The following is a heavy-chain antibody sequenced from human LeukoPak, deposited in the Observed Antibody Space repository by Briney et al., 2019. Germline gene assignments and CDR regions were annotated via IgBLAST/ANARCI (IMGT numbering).Heavy chain of an antibody. D-gene: IGHD3-10*01. CDR1: GYTFTSYG. Sequence: ASVKVSCKASGYTFTSYGISWVRQAPGQGLEWMGWISAYNGNTNYAQKLQGRITMTTDTSTSTAYMELRSLRSDDTAVYYCARVSVLWFGVPLQDYMDVWGKGTTVTISS. CDR3: ARVSVLWFGVPLQDYMDV. V-gene: IGHV1-18*01. CDR2: ISAYNGNT. J-gene: IGHJ6*03.